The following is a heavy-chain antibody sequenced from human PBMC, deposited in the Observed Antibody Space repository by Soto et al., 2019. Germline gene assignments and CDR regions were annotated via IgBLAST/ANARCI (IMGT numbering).Heavy chain of an antibody. CDR2: IYYSGTN. V-gene: IGHV4-61*01. J-gene: IGHJ5*02. Sequence: SETLSLTCTVSGGSLSSGTYYWSWIRPHPEKGLEWIGYIYYSGTNNYNPSLKSRVTISVDTSKSQFSLKLSSVTAADTAVYYCARHYDFWSGYWWWFDPWGQGTLVTVSS. D-gene: IGHD3-3*01. CDR1: GGSLSSGTYY. CDR3: ARHYDFWSGYWWWFDP.